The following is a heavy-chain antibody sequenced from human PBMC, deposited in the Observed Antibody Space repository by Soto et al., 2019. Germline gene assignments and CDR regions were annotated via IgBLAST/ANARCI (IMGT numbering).Heavy chain of an antibody. Sequence: SVKVSCKASGGTFSSYAISWVRQAPGQGLEWKGGIIPIFGTANYAQKFQGRVTITADESTSTAYMELSSLRSEDTAVYYFAIEGGYDSSGYIGYFDYWCQGTLVTVSS. J-gene: IGHJ4*02. CDR2: IIPIFGTA. D-gene: IGHD3-22*01. CDR3: AIEGGYDSSGYIGYFDY. V-gene: IGHV1-69*13. CDR1: GGTFSSYA.